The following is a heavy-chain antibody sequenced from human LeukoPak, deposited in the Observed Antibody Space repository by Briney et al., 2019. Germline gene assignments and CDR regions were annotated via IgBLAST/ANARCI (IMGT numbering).Heavy chain of an antibody. J-gene: IGHJ5*02. D-gene: IGHD2-2*01. CDR1: GFTFSSSA. Sequence: GGSLRLSCAASGFTFSSSAMSWVRQAPGKGLEWVSAISGGGGTTYYADSVKGRFIISRDNSKSTLYLQMNSLRAEDTAVYYCAKSWYCSSTSCSSSILFDPWGQGTLVTVSS. V-gene: IGHV3-23*01. CDR3: AKSWYCSSTSCSSSILFDP. CDR2: ISGGGGTT.